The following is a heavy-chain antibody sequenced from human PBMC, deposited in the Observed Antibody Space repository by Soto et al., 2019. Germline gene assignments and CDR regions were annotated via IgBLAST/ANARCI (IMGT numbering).Heavy chain of an antibody. CDR1: GFTFTSYA. J-gene: IGHJ6*02. Sequence: GGSLRLSCAASGFTFTSYAMSWVRQAPGKGLEWVSAISGSDGSTYYADSVKGRFTISRDNSKNTLYLQMNSLRAEDTAVYYCAKFPPGAFPVTTVGYYHYYGLGVWGQGTTVTVSS. CDR2: ISGSDGST. CDR3: AKFPPGAFPVTTVGYYHYYGLGV. D-gene: IGHD4-17*01. V-gene: IGHV3-23*01.